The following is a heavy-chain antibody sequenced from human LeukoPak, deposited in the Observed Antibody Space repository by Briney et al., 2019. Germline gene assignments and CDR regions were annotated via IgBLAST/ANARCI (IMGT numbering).Heavy chain of an antibody. Sequence: GGSLRLSCAASGFTFSSYSMNWVRQAPGKGLEWVSYISSTSSTMYYADSLKGRFTISRDNAKNSLFLQMNSLRAEDSAVYYCARVGDYYDSPGYYNFDYWGQGTLVSVSS. D-gene: IGHD3-22*01. V-gene: IGHV3-48*04. CDR3: ARVGDYYDSPGYYNFDY. CDR1: GFTFSSYS. CDR2: ISSTSSTM. J-gene: IGHJ4*02.